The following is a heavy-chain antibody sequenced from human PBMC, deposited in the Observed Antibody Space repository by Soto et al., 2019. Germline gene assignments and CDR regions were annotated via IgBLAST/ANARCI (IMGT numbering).Heavy chain of an antibody. CDR3: AKDVLRFLEWPPDAFDI. D-gene: IGHD3-3*01. V-gene: IGHV3-23*01. Sequence: VGSLRLACAASGFTVSSYAVSWVRQAPGKGLEWVSAISGSGGSTYYADSVKGRFTISRDNSKNTLYLQMNSLRAEDTAVYYCAKDVLRFLEWPPDAFDIWGQGTMVTVSS. CDR2: ISGSGGST. CDR1: GFTVSSYA. J-gene: IGHJ3*02.